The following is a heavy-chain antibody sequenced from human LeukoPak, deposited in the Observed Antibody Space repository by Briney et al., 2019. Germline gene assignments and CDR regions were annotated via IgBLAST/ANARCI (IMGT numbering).Heavy chain of an antibody. J-gene: IGHJ6*03. CDR1: GGSISGYY. Sequence: SETLSLTCTVSGGSISGYYWSWIRQPPGKGLEWIGEINHSGSTNYNPSLKSRVTISVDTSKNQFSLKLSSVTAADTAVYYCASWSGYYPYYYYMDVWGKGTTVTVSS. D-gene: IGHD3-3*01. CDR3: ASWSGYYPYYYYMDV. CDR2: INHSGST. V-gene: IGHV4-34*01.